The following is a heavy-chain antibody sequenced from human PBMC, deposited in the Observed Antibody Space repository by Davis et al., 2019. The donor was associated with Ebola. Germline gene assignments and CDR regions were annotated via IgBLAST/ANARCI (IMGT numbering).Heavy chain of an antibody. Sequence: GESLKISCAASFFPFRSYSMNWVRQAPGKGLEWVLSISSSSSYIYYADSVKGRFTISRDNAKNSLYLQMNSLRAEDTAVYYCAREAGPVWFDYWGQGTLVTVSS. V-gene: IGHV3-21*01. CDR2: ISSSSSYI. CDR1: FFPFRSYS. D-gene: IGHD6-19*01. J-gene: IGHJ4*02. CDR3: AREAGPVWFDY.